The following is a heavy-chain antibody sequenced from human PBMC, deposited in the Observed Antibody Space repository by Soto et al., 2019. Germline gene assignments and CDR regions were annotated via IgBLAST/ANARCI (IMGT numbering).Heavy chain of an antibody. V-gene: IGHV3-23*01. J-gene: IGHJ6*02. CDR1: GFTFGSYF. CDR3: AKDLHWYGMDV. Sequence: EVPLLESGGGLVQPGESLRLSCAASGFTFGSYFMNWVRQAPGKGPEWVSDINKDGGRTHYADSVRGRFTISRDNSRNTLYLKMNRLRAEDTALYSCAKDLHWYGMDVWGQGTTVTVSS. D-gene: IGHD1-1*01. CDR2: INKDGGRT.